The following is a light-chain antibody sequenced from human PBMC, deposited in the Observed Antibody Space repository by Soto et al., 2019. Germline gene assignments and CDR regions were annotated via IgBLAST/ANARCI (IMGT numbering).Light chain of an antibody. V-gene: IGKV1-5*03. J-gene: IGKJ2*01. CDR2: GAS. CDR1: QSIGSR. CDR3: QQYSNWSPYT. Sequence: DIQMTQSPSTLSASVGDRVTITCLASQSIGSRLAWYRQKPGKAPNLLIYGASTLEGAVPSRFSGSGSGTEFTLTISSLQPDDFATYYCQQYSNWSPYTFGQGTKLEIK.